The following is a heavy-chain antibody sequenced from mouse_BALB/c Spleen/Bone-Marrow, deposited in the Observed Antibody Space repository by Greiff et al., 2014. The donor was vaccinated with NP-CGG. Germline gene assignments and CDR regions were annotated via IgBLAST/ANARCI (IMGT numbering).Heavy chain of an antibody. J-gene: IGHJ2*01. CDR3: ARQRELGRCYFDY. D-gene: IGHD4-1*01. V-gene: IGHV3-2*02. CDR1: GYSITSAYA. CDR2: ISYSGST. Sequence: VQLQQSGPGLVKPSQSLSLTCTVTGYSITSAYAWNWLRQFPGNKLEWMGYISYSGSTSYNPSLKSRISITRDTSKNQFFLQLNAGTTEDTATYYSARQRELGRCYFDYGGQGTTLTGSS.